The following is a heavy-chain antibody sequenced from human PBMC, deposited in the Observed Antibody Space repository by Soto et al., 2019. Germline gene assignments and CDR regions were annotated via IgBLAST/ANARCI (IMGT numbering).Heavy chain of an antibody. CDR3: ANDSHHSFSVSSDFDY. CDR2: ISWNSGSI. D-gene: IGHD1-26*01. J-gene: IGHJ4*02. Sequence: GGSLRLSCAASGFTFDDYAMHWVRQAPGKGLEWVSGISWNSGSIGYADSVKGRFTISRDNAKNSLYLQMNSLRAEDTALYYFANDSHHSFSVSSDFDYWGQVTLVTVSS. CDR1: GFTFDDYA. V-gene: IGHV3-9*01.